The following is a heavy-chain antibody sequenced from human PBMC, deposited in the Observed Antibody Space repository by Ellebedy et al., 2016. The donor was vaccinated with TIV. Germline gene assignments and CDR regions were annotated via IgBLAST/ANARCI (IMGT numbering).Heavy chain of an antibody. CDR2: IRRRTYSGAT. CDR1: GFTFGDYA. CDR3: ARDTDYGVYVGDH. Sequence: GESLKIFCTASGFTFGDYAMSWFRQAPGKGLEWVGFIRRRTYSGATDYAASVKGRFTISRDDSKSIVYLQMNSLKTEDTAVYYCARDTDYGVYVGDHWGQGTLVTVSS. D-gene: IGHD4-17*01. J-gene: IGHJ4*02. V-gene: IGHV3-49*03.